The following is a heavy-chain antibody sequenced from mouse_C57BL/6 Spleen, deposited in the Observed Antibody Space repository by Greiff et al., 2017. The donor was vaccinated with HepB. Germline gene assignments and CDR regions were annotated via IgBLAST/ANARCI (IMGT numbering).Heavy chain of an antibody. CDR2: INPNNGGT. Sequence: EVQLQQSGPELVKPGASVKISCKASGYTFTDYYMNWVKQSHGKSLEWIGDINPNNGGTSYNQKFKGKATLTVDKSSSTAYMELRSLTSEDSAVYYCARLDGYYVFAYWGQGTLVTVSA. V-gene: IGHV1-26*01. CDR3: ARLDGYYVFAY. CDR1: GYTFTDYY. J-gene: IGHJ3*01. D-gene: IGHD2-3*01.